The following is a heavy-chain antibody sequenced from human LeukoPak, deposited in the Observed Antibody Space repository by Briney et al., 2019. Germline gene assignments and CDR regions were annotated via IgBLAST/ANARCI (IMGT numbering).Heavy chain of an antibody. Sequence: SETLSLTCAVYGGSFSGYYWSWSRQPPGKGLEWIGEINHSGSTNYNPSLKSRVTISVDTSKNQFSQKLSSVTAADTAVYYCARGGKYQYYFDYWGQGTLVTVSS. CDR2: INHSGST. CDR1: GGSFSGYY. CDR3: ARGGKYQYYFDY. J-gene: IGHJ4*02. V-gene: IGHV4-34*01. D-gene: IGHD6-6*01.